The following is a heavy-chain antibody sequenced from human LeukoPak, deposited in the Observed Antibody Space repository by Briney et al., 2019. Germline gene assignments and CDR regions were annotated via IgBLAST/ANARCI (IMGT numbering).Heavy chain of an antibody. V-gene: IGHV3-30*18. J-gene: IGHJ4*02. CDR2: ISYDGDNK. Sequence: GGSLRLSCAASGFSFNSYGMHWVRQAPGKGLEWVAVISYDGDNKYYADSVNGRFTISRDNSKNTLSLQMDSLRAEDTAVYYCAKDIRVWGSYRYPCLDYWGQGTLVTVSA. D-gene: IGHD3-16*02. CDR1: GFSFNSYG. CDR3: AKDIRVWGSYRYPCLDY.